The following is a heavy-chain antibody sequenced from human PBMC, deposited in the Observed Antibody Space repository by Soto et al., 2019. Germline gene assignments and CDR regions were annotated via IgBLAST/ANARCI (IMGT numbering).Heavy chain of an antibody. Sequence: QVQLVQSGAEVKKPGASVKVSCKASGYTFTSYGITWVRQAPGQGLEWLGWINGYNGNTNYAQKLQGRVTMTTDTPTSTAYMELTRLRSDDTAVYYCARMGDVPYYYYGMDVWGQGTTVTVSS. D-gene: IGHD3-16*01. CDR2: INGYNGNT. J-gene: IGHJ6*02. CDR3: ARMGDVPYYYYGMDV. CDR1: GYTFTSYG. V-gene: IGHV1-18*01.